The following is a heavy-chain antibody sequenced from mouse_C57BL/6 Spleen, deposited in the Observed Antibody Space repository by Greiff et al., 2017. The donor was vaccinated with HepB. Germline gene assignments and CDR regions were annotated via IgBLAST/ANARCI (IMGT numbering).Heavy chain of an antibody. CDR3: ARFSV. CDR1: GYTFTSYW. CDR2: IDPSDSYT. Sequence: VQLQQPGAELVKPGASVKLSCKASGYTFTSYWMQWVKQRPGQGLEWIGEIDPSDSYTNYNQKFKGKATLTVDTSSSTAYMQLSSLTSEDSAVYYCARFSVWGTGTTVTVSS. V-gene: IGHV1-50*01. J-gene: IGHJ1*03.